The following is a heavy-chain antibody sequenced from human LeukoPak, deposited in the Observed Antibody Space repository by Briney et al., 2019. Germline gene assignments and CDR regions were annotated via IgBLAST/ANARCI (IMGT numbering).Heavy chain of an antibody. Sequence: SETLSLTCTVSGGSISSYYWSWIRQPAAKGLELIGRIYTSGTTNYNPSLKSRVTMSVDTSKNQFSLKLSSVTAADTAVYYCARAPTGTGGWNWFDPWGQGTLVTVSS. V-gene: IGHV4-4*07. CDR3: ARAPTGTGGWNWFDP. CDR2: IYTSGTT. D-gene: IGHD1-1*01. J-gene: IGHJ5*02. CDR1: GGSISSYY.